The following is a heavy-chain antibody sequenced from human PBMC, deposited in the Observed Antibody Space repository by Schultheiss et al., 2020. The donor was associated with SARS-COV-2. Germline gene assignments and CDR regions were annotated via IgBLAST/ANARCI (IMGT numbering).Heavy chain of an antibody. CDR1: GGSISSSSYY. CDR3: ARTYGLGHNWFDP. J-gene: IGHJ5*02. V-gene: IGHV4-61*05. D-gene: IGHD3-10*01. Sequence: SQTLSLTCTVSGGSISSSSYYWGWIRQPPGKGLEWIGYIYYSGSTYYNPSLKSRVTISVDTSKNQFSLKLSSVTAADTAVYYCARTYGLGHNWFDPWGQGTLVTVSS. CDR2: IYYSGST.